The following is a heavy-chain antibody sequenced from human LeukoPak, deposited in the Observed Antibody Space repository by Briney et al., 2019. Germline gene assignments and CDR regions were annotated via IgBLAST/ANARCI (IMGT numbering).Heavy chain of an antibody. Sequence: GGSLRLSCAASGFTFNYAWMSWVRQVPGKGLEWVGQTVSEIDGGTTDYAAPVNGRFTISRDDSKSTLYLQMNSLKIEDTAVYYCTTDEDWNYARKDVWGQGATVIVSS. J-gene: IGHJ6*02. CDR3: TTDEDWNYARKDV. CDR1: GFTFNYAW. CDR2: TVSEIDGGTT. V-gene: IGHV3-15*04. D-gene: IGHD1-7*01.